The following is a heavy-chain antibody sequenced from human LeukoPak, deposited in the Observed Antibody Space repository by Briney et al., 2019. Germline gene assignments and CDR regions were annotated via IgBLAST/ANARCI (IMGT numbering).Heavy chain of an antibody. J-gene: IGHJ4*02. V-gene: IGHV3-30*02. CDR1: GFTFTNYG. Sequence: GGSLRLSCAASGFTFTNYGMHWVRQAPGKGLEWVAVVWFDGTNKYYADSVKGRFTISRDNSKNTLYLQMNSLRAEDTAVYYCAKEQFEYSSSSTVSWGQGTLVTVSS. D-gene: IGHD6-6*01. CDR2: VWFDGTNK. CDR3: AKEQFEYSSSSTVS.